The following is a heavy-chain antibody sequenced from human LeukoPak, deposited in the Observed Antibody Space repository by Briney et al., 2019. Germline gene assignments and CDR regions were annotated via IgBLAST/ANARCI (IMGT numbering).Heavy chain of an antibody. D-gene: IGHD5-12*01. CDR3: AREEYSGYVEA. Sequence: PSQTLSPTCTVSGGSISSGGYYWSWIRQHPGKGLEWIGYIYYSGSTYYNPSLKSRVTISVDTSKNQFSLKLSSVTAADTAVYYCAREEYSGYVEAWGQGTLVTVSS. CDR2: IYYSGST. V-gene: IGHV4-31*03. J-gene: IGHJ4*02. CDR1: GGSISSGGYY.